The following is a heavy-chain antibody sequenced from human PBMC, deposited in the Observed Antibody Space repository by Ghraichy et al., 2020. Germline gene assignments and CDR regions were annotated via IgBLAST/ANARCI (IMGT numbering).Heavy chain of an antibody. CDR3: ARGLYHWIVLTRGDYYYMDV. V-gene: IGHV4-59*01. D-gene: IGHD2-8*01. J-gene: IGHJ6*03. Sequence: SETLSLTCTVSGGSISSYYWSWIRQPPGKGLEWIGYIYYSGSTNYNPSLKSRVTISVDTSKNQFSLKLSSVTAADTAVYYCARGLYHWIVLTRGDYYYMDVWGKGTTVTVSS. CDR2: IYYSGST. CDR1: GGSISSYY.